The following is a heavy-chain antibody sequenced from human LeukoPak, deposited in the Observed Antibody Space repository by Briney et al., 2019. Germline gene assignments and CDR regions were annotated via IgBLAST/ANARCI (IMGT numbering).Heavy chain of an antibody. V-gene: IGHV4-59*01. J-gene: IGHJ4*02. D-gene: IGHD2-21*02. CDR3: ARAMGDEIDY. CDR2: IYYSGST. CDR1: GGSISSYY. Sequence: SETLSLTCTVSGGSISSYYWSWIRQLPEKGLEWIGYIYYSGSTNYNPSLKSRVTISVDTSKNQFSLKLSSVTAADTAVYYCARAMGDEIDYWGQGTLVTVSS.